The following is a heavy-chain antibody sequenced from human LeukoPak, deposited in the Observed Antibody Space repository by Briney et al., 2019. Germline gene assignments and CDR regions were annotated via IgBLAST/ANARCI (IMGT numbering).Heavy chain of an antibody. J-gene: IGHJ3*02. CDR1: GFTFRDYY. CDR2: ISSSGSRI. Sequence: GGSLRLSCAASGFTFRDYYMGWIRQAPGKGLEWISYISSSGSRIYNAASVKGRFTISRDNAKNSLYLQMNSLRAEDTAVYYCARAFNDAFDIWGQGTMVTVSS. CDR3: ARAFNDAFDI. V-gene: IGHV3-11*04.